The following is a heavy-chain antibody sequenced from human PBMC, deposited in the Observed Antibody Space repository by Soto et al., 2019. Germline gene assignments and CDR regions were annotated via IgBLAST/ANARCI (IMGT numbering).Heavy chain of an antibody. Sequence: QVQLQESGPGLVKPSETLSLTCTVSGGSISSYYWSWIRQPPGKGVEWIGYIYYSGSTNYNPFLKRRVTISVDTSKNQFSLTPSSVTAADTAVYYCAGRYGPGFDYWGQGTLVTVSS. D-gene: IGHD4-17*01. V-gene: IGHV4-59*08. CDR2: IYYSGST. CDR1: GGSISSYY. J-gene: IGHJ4*02. CDR3: AGRYGPGFDY.